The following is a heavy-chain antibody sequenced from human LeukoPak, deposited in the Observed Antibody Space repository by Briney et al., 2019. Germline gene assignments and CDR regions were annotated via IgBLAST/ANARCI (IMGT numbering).Heavy chain of an antibody. CDR3: ARVGVVVTAELDY. D-gene: IGHD2-21*02. CDR1: GFTFSSYG. V-gene: IGHV3-33*01. CDR2: IWYDGSNK. J-gene: IGHJ4*02. Sequence: GGSLRLSCAASGFTFSSYGMHWVRQAPGKGLEWVAVIWYDGSNKYYADSVKGRFTISRDNAKNSLYLQMNSLRAEDTAVYYCARVGVVVTAELDYWGQGTLVTVSS.